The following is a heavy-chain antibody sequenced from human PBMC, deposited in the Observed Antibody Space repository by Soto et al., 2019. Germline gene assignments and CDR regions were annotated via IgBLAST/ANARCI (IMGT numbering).Heavy chain of an antibody. CDR2: IVVGSGNT. D-gene: IGHD3-22*01. J-gene: IGHJ3*02. CDR1: GFTFTSSA. V-gene: IGHV1-58*01. Sequence: GASVKVSCKASGFTFTSSAVQWVRQARGQRLEWIGWIVVGSGNTNYAQKFQERVTITRDMSTSTAYMELSSLRSEDTAVYYCAAMTDYYDSSGYYQRPYAFDIWRQGTMVTVSS. CDR3: AAMTDYYDSSGYYQRPYAFDI.